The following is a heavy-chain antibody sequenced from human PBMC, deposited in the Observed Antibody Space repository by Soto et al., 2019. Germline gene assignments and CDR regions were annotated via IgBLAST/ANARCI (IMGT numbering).Heavy chain of an antibody. J-gene: IGHJ6*03. Sequence: GGSLRLSCAASGFTFSSYGMSWVRQAPGKGLEWVSNIKENGSEKYYVDSVKGRFTISRDNTKNSLYLQMNSLRAEDTDVYYCASGPAAAGKPVGYYYYYMDVWGKGTTVTVSS. CDR3: ASGPAAAGKPVGYYYYYMDV. V-gene: IGHV3-7*03. D-gene: IGHD6-13*01. CDR2: IKENGSEK. CDR1: GFTFSSYG.